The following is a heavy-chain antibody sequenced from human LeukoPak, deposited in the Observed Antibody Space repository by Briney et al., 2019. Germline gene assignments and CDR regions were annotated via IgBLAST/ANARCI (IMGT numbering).Heavy chain of an antibody. CDR3: ARARWRQGWFDP. V-gene: IGHV4-34*01. D-gene: IGHD2-21*02. J-gene: IGHJ5*02. Sequence: SQTLSLTCAVYGGSFSGYYWSWIRQPPGKGLEWIGEINHSGSTNYNPSLKSRVTISVDTSKNQFSLKRSSVTAAYTAVYYCARARWRQGWFDPWGQGTLVTVSS. CDR1: GGSFSGYY. CDR2: INHSGST.